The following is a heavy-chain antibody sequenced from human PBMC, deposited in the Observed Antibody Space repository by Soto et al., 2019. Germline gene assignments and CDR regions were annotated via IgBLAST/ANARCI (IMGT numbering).Heavy chain of an antibody. J-gene: IGHJ5*02. CDR2: IYWDDDK. CDR3: AHSLRFLEWSVNWFDP. Sequence: QITLKESGPTLVKPTQPLTLTCTFSGFSLSTSGVGVGWIRQPPGKALEWLALIYWDDDKRYSPSLKSRLTITKDTSKNQVVLTMTNMDPVDTATYYCAHSLRFLEWSVNWFDPWGQGTLVTVSS. V-gene: IGHV2-5*02. D-gene: IGHD3-3*01. CDR1: GFSLSTSGVG.